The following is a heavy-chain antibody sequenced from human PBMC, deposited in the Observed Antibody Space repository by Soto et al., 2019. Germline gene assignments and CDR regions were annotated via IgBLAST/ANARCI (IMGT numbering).Heavy chain of an antibody. V-gene: IGHV1-69*13. Sequence: ASVKVSCKASGATFSSFAFSWVRQAPGQGLEWMGVIIPIFDTINYAQKFQGRVTITADESTGTAYMELSSLTSEDTAVYYCASPLKWSGYYIAFDYWGQGTLVTVSS. J-gene: IGHJ4*02. D-gene: IGHD3-3*01. CDR2: IIPIFDTI. CDR3: ASPLKWSGYYIAFDY. CDR1: GATFSSFA.